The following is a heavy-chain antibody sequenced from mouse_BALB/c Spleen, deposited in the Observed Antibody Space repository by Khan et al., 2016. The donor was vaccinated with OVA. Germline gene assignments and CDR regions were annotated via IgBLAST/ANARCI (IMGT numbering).Heavy chain of an antibody. CDR1: GYTFTSYW. Sequence: QVQLQQSGAELVKAGASVKMSCKASGYTFTSYWMHWVKQRLGQGLEWFAETNPTNGRTYYHEKFKSKATLTEDKSSSTAYMLLSGPTFVDSAVYDCARIKKIVATYFDYWGQGTTLTVSS. J-gene: IGHJ2*01. D-gene: IGHD1-1*01. CDR2: TNPTNGRT. V-gene: IGHV1S81*02. CDR3: ARIKKIVATYFDY.